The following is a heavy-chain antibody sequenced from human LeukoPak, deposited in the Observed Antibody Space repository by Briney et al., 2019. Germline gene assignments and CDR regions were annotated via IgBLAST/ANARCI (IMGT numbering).Heavy chain of an antibody. CDR2: ISWDGSST. CDR3: AKGDYYDSSGYYPDC. CDR1: GFTFDDYT. D-gene: IGHD3-22*01. J-gene: IGHJ4*02. V-gene: IGHV3-43*01. Sequence: GGSLRLSCAASGFTFDDYTMHWVRQAPGKGLEWVSLISWDGSSTYYADSVKGRFTISRDNSKNSLYLQMNSLRTEDTALYYCAKGDYYDSSGYYPDCWSQGTLVTVSS.